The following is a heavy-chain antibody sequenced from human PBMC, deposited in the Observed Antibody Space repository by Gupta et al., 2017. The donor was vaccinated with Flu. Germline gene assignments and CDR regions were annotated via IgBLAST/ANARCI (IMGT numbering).Heavy chain of an antibody. Sequence: QVQVQQWGAGLLKPSETLSLTCAVYDWSFSGYYWSWIRQPPGKGLEWIGEINHGGSANYNPSLKSRVTISVDTSKKEFPLKLSSVTDADTAVYYCARGGLGIIMWYFDLWGRGTPVTVSS. D-gene: IGHD3-16*01. V-gene: IGHV4-34*01. CDR1: DWSFSGYY. CDR3: ARGGLGIIMWYFDL. J-gene: IGHJ2*01. CDR2: INHGGSA.